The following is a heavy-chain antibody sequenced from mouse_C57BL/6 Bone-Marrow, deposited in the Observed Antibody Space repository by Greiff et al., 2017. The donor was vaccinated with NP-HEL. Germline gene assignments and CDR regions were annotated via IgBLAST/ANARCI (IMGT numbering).Heavy chain of an antibody. CDR1: GYTFTSYW. CDR2: IHPNSGST. D-gene: IGHD4-1*01. CDR3: ASSHLTAWFAY. V-gene: IGHV1-64*01. J-gene: IGHJ3*01. Sequence: QVQLQQSGAELVKPGASVKLSCKASGYTFTSYWMHWVKQRPGQGLEWIGMIHPNSGSTNYNEKFKSKATLTVDKSSSTAYMQLSSLTSEDSAVYYCASSHLTAWFAYWGQGTLVTVSA.